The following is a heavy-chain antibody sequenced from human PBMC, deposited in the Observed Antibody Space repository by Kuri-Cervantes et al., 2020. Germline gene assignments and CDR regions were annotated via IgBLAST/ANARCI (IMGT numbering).Heavy chain of an antibody. V-gene: IGHV2-26*01. CDR2: IFSNDEK. CDR3: ARTPYGDWGNAFDI. CDR1: GFSLSNARMG. Sequence: SGPTLVKPTETLTLTCTVSGFSLSNARMGVSWIRQPPGKALEWLAHIFSNDEKSYSTSLKSRLTISKDTSKSQVVLTMTNMDPVDTATYYCARTPYGDWGNAFDIWGQGTMVTVSS. J-gene: IGHJ3*02. D-gene: IGHD4-17*01.